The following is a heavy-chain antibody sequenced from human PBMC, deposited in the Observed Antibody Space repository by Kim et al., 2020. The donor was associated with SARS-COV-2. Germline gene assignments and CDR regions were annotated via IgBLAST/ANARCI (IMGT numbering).Heavy chain of an antibody. CDR3: AKVISSSWFFDY. D-gene: IGHD6-6*01. CDR2: LTSGGGWT. Sequence: GGSLRLSCAASGFTFSSHAMTWVRQAPGKGLEWVSALTSGGGWTNYADSVKGRFTVSRDNSKNTLYLQMDSLRTEDTAVYFCAKVISSSWFFDYWCRGTL. V-gene: IGHV3-23*01. J-gene: IGHJ4*02. CDR1: GFTFSSHA.